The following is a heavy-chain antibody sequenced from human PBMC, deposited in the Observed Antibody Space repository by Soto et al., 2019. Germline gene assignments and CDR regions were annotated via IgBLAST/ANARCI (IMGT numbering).Heavy chain of an antibody. D-gene: IGHD2-2*01. J-gene: IGHJ6*02. V-gene: IGHV1-18*01. CDR1: RYAFTSYA. CDR3: ARDPSIVVVPAAVFGYYYYGMDV. CDR2: ISAYNGNT. Sequence: GASVKVSCKASRYAFTSYAIRWVRQAPGKGLEWMGWISAYNGNTNYAQKLQGRVTMITDTSTSTAYMELRSLRSDDTAVYYCARDPSIVVVPAAVFGYYYYGMDVWGQGTTVTVPS.